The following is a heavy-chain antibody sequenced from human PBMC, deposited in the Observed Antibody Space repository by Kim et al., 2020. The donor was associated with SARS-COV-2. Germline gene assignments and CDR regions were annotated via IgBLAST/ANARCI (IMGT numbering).Heavy chain of an antibody. CDR3: ARARVEPRMITFGGVIVFFDY. CDR2: INPNSGGT. J-gene: IGHJ4*02. D-gene: IGHD3-16*02. CDR1: GYTFTGYY. Sequence: ASVKVSCKASGYTFTGYYMHWVRQAPGQGLEWMGWINPNSGGTNYAQKFQGRVTMTRDTSISTAYMELSRLRSDDTAVYYCARARVEPRMITFGGVIVFFDYWGQGTLVTVSS. V-gene: IGHV1-2*02.